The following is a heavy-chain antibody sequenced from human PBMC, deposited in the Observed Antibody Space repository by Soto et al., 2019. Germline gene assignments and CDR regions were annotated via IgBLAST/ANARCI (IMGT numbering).Heavy chain of an antibody. Sequence: SCKASGYTFTSYAMHWVRQAPGKGLEWVAVISYDGSNKYYADSVKGRFTISRDNSKNTLYLQMNSLRAEDTAVYYCARDLYSSSSGWFDPWGQGTLVTVSS. CDR2: ISYDGSNK. CDR1: GYTFTSYA. D-gene: IGHD6-6*01. V-gene: IGHV3-30-3*01. CDR3: ARDLYSSSSGWFDP. J-gene: IGHJ5*02.